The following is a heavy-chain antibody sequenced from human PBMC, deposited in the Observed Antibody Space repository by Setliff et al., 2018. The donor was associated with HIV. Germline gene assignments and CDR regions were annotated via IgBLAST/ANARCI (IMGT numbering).Heavy chain of an antibody. Sequence: PSETLSLTCVVSGYSISSGNYWGWIRQPPGKGLEWIGSIYHSGSTYYNPSLKSRVTISVDTSKNQFSLKLSSVTAADTAVYYCARGRGWYGYWGQGTVVTVSS. CDR1: GYSISSGNY. CDR3: ARGRGWYGY. J-gene: IGHJ4*02. V-gene: IGHV4-38-2*01. D-gene: IGHD6-19*01. CDR2: IYHSGST.